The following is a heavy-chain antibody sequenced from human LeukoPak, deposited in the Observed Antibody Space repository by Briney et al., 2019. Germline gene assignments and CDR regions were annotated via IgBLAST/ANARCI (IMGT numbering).Heavy chain of an antibody. V-gene: IGHV3-15*01. CDR1: GFTFTNAW. CDR3: TKTHDAFDV. J-gene: IGHJ3*01. Sequence: GGALRLSCTASGFTFTNAWMMWVSQAPGKGLEWFGRIKSITDGGTTDYAAPVTGRFTISRDDSKNTRYQQMNRLKTEHTAVYYYTKTHDAFDVWGQGKMVNVSS. CDR2: IKSITDGGTT.